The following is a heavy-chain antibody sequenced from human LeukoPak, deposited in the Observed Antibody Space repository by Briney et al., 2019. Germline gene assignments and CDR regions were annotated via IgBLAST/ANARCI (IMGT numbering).Heavy chain of an antibody. Sequence: PSETLSLTCTVSGGSVSNYSWSWIRQPPGMGLEWIGYIYTSGSTSYNPSLKSRVTISVDTSKNQCSLKLSSVTAADTAVYYCARYNGSSRDPYFDYWGQGTLVTVSS. J-gene: IGHJ4*02. CDR1: GGSVSNYS. CDR2: IYTSGST. CDR3: ARYNGSSRDPYFDY. D-gene: IGHD1-26*01. V-gene: IGHV4-4*09.